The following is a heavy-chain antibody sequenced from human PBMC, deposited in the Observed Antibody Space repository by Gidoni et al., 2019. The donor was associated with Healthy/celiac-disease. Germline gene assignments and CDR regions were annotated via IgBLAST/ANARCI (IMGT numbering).Heavy chain of an antibody. CDR2: IYTSGST. CDR3: ARGGAAGWFDP. CDR1: GGSISSGSYY. Sequence: QVQLQESGPGLVKPSQTLSLTCTVSGGSISSGSYYWSWIRQPAGKGLEWIGRIYTSGSTNYNPSLKSRVTISVDTSKNQFSLKLSSVTAADTAVYYCARGGAAGWFDPWGQGTLVTVSS. D-gene: IGHD6-13*01. J-gene: IGHJ5*02. V-gene: IGHV4-61*02.